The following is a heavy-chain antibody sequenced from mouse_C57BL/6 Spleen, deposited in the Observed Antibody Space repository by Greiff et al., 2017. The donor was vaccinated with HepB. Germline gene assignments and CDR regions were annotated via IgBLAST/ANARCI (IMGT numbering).Heavy chain of an antibody. V-gene: IGHV5-15*01. CDR1: GFTFSDYG. Sequence: EVKVVESGGGLVQPGGSLKLSCAASGFTFSDYGMAWVRQAPRKGPEWVAFISNLAYSIYYADNVTGRFTISRENAKNTLYLEMSSLRSEDTAMYYCARQGASTVVADWYFDVWGTGTTVTVSS. CDR3: ARQGASTVVADWYFDV. D-gene: IGHD1-1*01. CDR2: ISNLAYSI. J-gene: IGHJ1*03.